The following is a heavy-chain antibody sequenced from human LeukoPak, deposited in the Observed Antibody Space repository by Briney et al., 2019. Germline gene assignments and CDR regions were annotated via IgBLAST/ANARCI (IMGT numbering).Heavy chain of an antibody. Sequence: SVKVSCKASGGTFSSYAISWVRQAPGQGLEWMGGIIPIFGTANYAQKFQGRVTVTRDTSASTAYMELSSLRSEDTAVYYCARCGYSDGWSCDHWGQGTLVTVSS. V-gene: IGHV1-69*05. D-gene: IGHD5-18*01. CDR2: IIPIFGTA. CDR1: GGTFSSYA. J-gene: IGHJ5*02. CDR3: ARCGYSDGWSCDH.